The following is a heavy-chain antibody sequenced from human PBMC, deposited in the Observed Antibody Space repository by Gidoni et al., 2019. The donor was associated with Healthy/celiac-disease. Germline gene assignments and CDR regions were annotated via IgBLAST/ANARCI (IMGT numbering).Heavy chain of an antibody. V-gene: IGHV1-46*01. CDR1: GYPFPSYY. D-gene: IGHD3-22*01. CDR2: INPSGGST. J-gene: IGHJ6*02. Sequence: QVQLVQSGAEVKKPGASVKVSCKASGYPFPSYYMHWVRQAPGQGLEWMGIINPSGGSTSYAQKFQGRVTMTRDTSTSTVYMELSSLRSEDTAVYYCARGGDYYDSSGYYGPSYYGMDVWGQGTTVTVSS. CDR3: ARGGDYYDSSGYYGPSYYGMDV.